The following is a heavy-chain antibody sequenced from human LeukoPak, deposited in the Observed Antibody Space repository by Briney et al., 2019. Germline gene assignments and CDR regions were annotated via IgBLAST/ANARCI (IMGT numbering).Heavy chain of an antibody. CDR1: DGSISSYY. D-gene: IGHD1-26*01. J-gene: IGHJ4*02. CDR2: IYYSGST. Sequence: SETLSLTCTVSDGSISSYYWSWIRQPPGKALEWIGYIYYSGSTNYNPSLKSRVTISVDTSKNQFSLKLTSVTAAGTAVYYCARVPIGSYSQFDYWGQGTLVTVSS. V-gene: IGHV4-59*01. CDR3: ARVPIGSYSQFDY.